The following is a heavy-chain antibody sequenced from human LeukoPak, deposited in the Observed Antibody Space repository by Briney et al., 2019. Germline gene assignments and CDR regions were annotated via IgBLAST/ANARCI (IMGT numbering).Heavy chain of an antibody. CDR2: IFYSGTT. CDR1: GGSISSNSHY. D-gene: IGHD1-26*01. J-gene: IGHJ4*02. Sequence: PSETLSLTCTVSGGSISSNSHYWGWIRQTPGKGLEWIGSIFYSGTTYYNPSLKSRVTISIDTSKNQFSLKLISVTAADTAVYYCARYLYSESYYFWGQGTLVTVSS. CDR3: ARYLYSESYYF. V-gene: IGHV4-39*01.